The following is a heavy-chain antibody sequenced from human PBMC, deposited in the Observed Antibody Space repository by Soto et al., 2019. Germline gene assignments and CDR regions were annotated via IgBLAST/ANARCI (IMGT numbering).Heavy chain of an antibody. CDR2: ISGSNIYT. CDR3: ARDGGEVIPAAIGGGYGMDV. J-gene: IGHJ6*02. D-gene: IGHD2-2*01. Sequence: PGGSLRLSCAASGFTFIDYYMSWIRQAPGKGLEWISYISGSNIYTNYADSVKGRFTISRDNANNSLYLQMDSLRVEDTAVYYCARDGGEVIPAAIGGGYGMDVWGQGTTVTVSS. V-gene: IGHV3-11*06. CDR1: GFTFIDYY.